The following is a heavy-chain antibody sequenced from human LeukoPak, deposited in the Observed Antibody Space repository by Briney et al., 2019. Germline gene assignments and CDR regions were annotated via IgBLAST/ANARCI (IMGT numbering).Heavy chain of an antibody. D-gene: IGHD6-19*01. CDR3: ARDREQQWLAPYNWFDP. CDR1: GFTFSSYA. J-gene: IGHJ5*02. Sequence: GRSLRLSCAASGFTFSSYAMHWVRQAPGKGLEWVAVISYDGSNKYYADSVKGRFTISRDNAKNSLYLQMNSLRAEDTAVYYCARDREQQWLAPYNWFDPWGQGTLVTVSS. CDR2: ISYDGSNK. V-gene: IGHV3-30-3*01.